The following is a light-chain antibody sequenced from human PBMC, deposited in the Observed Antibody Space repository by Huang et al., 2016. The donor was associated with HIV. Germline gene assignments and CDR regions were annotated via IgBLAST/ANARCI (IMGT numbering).Light chain of an antibody. CDR1: QSVGSY. CDR2: DAS. J-gene: IGKJ4*01. Sequence: EIVLTQFPATLSLSPGERATLSCRASQSVGSYLAWYQQRPSQAPRLLIYDASNRATGIPGRFSSSESGTDFTLTSSRLEPEDFAVYYCQQRSNWPTLTIGGGTRVGIK. CDR3: QQRSNWPTLT. V-gene: IGKV3-11*01.